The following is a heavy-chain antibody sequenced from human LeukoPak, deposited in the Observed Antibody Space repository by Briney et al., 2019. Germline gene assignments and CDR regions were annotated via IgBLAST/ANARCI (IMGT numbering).Heavy chain of an antibody. CDR1: GFTFSDYY. CDR2: IKSKTDGGTT. J-gene: IGHJ4*02. V-gene: IGHV3-15*01. CDR3: THYSSGWL. Sequence: GGSLRLSCAASGFTFSDYYMSWIRQAPGKGLEWVGRIKSKTDGGTTDYAAPVKGRFSISRDDSKNTLYLQVNSLKTEDTAVYYCTHYSSGWLWGQGALVTVSS. D-gene: IGHD6-19*01.